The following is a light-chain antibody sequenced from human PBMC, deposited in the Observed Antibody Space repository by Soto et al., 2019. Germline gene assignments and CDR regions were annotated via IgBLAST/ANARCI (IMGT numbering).Light chain of an antibody. CDR3: QRYGSSPLIT. Sequence: ETVLTQSQGTLSLFPGERATLSCSASQSVSSCSLAWYQQRPGQAPRLLIYGTSSRATGIPDRFSGSGSGTDFTLTISRLEPEDFAVYFCQRYGSSPLITFGQGTRLEI. CDR1: QSVSSCS. J-gene: IGKJ5*01. V-gene: IGKV3-20*01. CDR2: GTS.